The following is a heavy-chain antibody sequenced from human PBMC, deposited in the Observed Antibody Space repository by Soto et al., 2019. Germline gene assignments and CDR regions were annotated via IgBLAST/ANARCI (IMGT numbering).Heavy chain of an antibody. Sequence: GGSLRLSCAASGFTFSSYGMHWVRQAPGKGLEWVGRVKSKNDGGTTDFAAPVKGRFAISRDDSKNMVYLEMNSLQTEDTAIYYCTTDSYITSIIVRFDYWGHGTLVTVSS. CDR2: VKSKNDGGTT. D-gene: IGHD3-22*01. V-gene: IGHV3-15*07. CDR1: GFTFSSYG. J-gene: IGHJ4*01. CDR3: TTDSYITSIIVRFDY.